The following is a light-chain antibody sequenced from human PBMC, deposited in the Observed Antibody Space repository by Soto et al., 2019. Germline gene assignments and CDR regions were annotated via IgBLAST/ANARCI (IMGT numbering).Light chain of an antibody. CDR2: ETS. CDR3: LQDHSYPRT. J-gene: IGKJ1*01. Sequence: AIQMTQSPSSLSASVGDRVTITCRASQGIRNELGWYQQKPGKAPRLLVYETSSLQSGVPSRFSGSGSGTEFTLTINSLQPDDFATYYCLQDHSYPRTFGQGTKIEIK. V-gene: IGKV1-6*01. CDR1: QGIRNE.